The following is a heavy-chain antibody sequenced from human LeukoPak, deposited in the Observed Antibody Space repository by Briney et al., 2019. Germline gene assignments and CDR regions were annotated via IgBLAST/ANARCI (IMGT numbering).Heavy chain of an antibody. CDR2: IYHSGST. D-gene: IGHD6-13*01. J-gene: IGHJ4*02. Sequence: SQTLSLTCAVSGGSISSGGYSWSWIRQPPGKGLEWIGYIYHSGSTYYNPSLKSRVTISVDRSKNQFSLKLSSVTAADTAVYFCARHGGSWTFDYWGQGTLVTVSS. CDR3: ARHGGSWTFDY. CDR1: GGSISSGGYS. V-gene: IGHV4-30-2*01.